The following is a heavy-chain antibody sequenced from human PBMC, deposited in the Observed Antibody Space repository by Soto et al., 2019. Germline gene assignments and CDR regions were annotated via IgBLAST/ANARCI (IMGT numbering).Heavy chain of an antibody. D-gene: IGHD1-20*01. Sequence: PGGSLRLSCEASGFTLRNYAMTWIRQAPGKGLEWVSLISANDVGTYYAESVKTRFTISTDQSRNTVYLQMDSLRADDTAIYYCAKAKNDYNWDNRPPFDYWGRGTLVTVYS. V-gene: IGHV3-23*01. CDR3: AKAKNDYNWDNRPPFDY. J-gene: IGHJ4*02. CDR2: ISANDVGT. CDR1: GFTLRNYA.